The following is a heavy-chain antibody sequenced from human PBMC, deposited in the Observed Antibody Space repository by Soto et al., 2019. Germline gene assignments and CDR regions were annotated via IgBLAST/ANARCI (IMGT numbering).Heavy chain of an antibody. Sequence: EVQLAESGGDLVQPGGSLRLSCVGSGFTFSYYEMNWVRQAPGKGLERVAFISHTDRLTHYPDSVRGRFTISRDNAKNQLYLHMTSLRVEDTAVYYCARDTGRASADLWGQGTLVTVSS. CDR2: ISHTDRLT. J-gene: IGHJ5*02. V-gene: IGHV3-48*03. D-gene: IGHD6-13*01. CDR3: ARDTGRASADL. CDR1: GFTFSYYE.